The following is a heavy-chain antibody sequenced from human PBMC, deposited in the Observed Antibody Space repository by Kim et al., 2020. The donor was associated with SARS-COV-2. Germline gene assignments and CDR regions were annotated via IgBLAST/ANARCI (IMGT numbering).Heavy chain of an antibody. CDR2: IFYSGST. J-gene: IGHJ4*02. Sequence: SETLSLTCTVSGGSISSSNYYWGWIRQPPGKGLEWIGNIFYSGSTYYNPSLKSRVTISVDTSKNQLSLRLSSVTAADTAVYYCAGQDYRGWGVVISTFDYWGQGTLVTVSS. D-gene: IGHD3-10*01. V-gene: IGHV4-39*01. CDR1: GGSISSSNYY. CDR3: AGQDYRGWGVVISTFDY.